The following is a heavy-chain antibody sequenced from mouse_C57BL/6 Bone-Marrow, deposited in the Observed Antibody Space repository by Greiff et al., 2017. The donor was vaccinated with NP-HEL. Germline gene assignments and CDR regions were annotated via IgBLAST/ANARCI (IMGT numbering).Heavy chain of an antibody. CDR1: GFNIKDDY. D-gene: IGHD1-1*01. CDR2: IDPENGDT. CDR3: TTDYGSPYYAMDY. Sequence: EVMLVESGAELVRPGASVKLSCTASGFNIKDDYMHWVKQRPEQGLEWIGWIDPENGDTEYASKFQGKATITADTSSNTAYLQLSSLTSEDTAVYYCTTDYGSPYYAMDYWGQGTSVTVSS. J-gene: IGHJ4*01. V-gene: IGHV14-4*01.